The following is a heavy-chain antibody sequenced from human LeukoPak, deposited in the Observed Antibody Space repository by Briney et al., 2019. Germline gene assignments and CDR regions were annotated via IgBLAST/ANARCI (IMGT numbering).Heavy chain of an antibody. CDR1: GGSISSSSYY. Sequence: SETLSLTCTVSGGSISSSSYYWGWVRQPPGKGLDWIGSILYSGSTHYNPSVESRVTISVDTSKNQFSLKLSSVTAADTAVYYCARRLRYGRDIYYFDSWGQGTLVTVSS. J-gene: IGHJ4*02. V-gene: IGHV4-39*01. D-gene: IGHD6-19*01. CDR2: ILYSGST. CDR3: ARRLRYGRDIYYFDS.